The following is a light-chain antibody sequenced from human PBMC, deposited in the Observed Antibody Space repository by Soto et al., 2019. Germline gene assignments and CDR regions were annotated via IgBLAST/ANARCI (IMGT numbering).Light chain of an antibody. CDR3: QQTYSSPPT. Sequence: DIQMTQSPSSLSASVGDRVTITCRASQSISTYLNWYQQKVGLAPKLLIYAASSLQSGVPSRFSVSGSGTDFTLTISSLQPEDFATYYCQQTYSSPPTFGQATKVEFK. J-gene: IGKJ1*01. CDR2: AAS. V-gene: IGKV1-39*01. CDR1: QSISTY.